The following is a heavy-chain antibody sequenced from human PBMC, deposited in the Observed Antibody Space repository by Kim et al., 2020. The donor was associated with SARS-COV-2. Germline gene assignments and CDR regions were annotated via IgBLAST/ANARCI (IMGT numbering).Heavy chain of an antibody. V-gene: IGHV3-33*06. CDR3: AKDLVRPTYYYDSSGYFGYFDY. D-gene: IGHD3-22*01. CDR1: GFTFSSYG. CDR2: IWYDGSNK. J-gene: IGHJ4*02. Sequence: GGSLRLSCAASGFTFSSYGMHWVRQAPGKGLEWVAVIWYDGSNKYYADSVKGRFTISRDNSKNTLYLQMNSLRAEDTAVYYCAKDLVRPTYYYDSSGYFGYFDYWGQGTLVTVSS.